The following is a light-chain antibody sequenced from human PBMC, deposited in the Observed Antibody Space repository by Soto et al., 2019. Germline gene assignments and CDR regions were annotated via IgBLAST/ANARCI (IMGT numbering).Light chain of an antibody. V-gene: IGLV2-14*01. CDR1: SSDVGGHNG. Sequence: QSALTQPASVSGSPGQSITFSCTGTSSDVGGHNGVSWYQQYPGKAPKLIIYDVSNRPSGVSNRFSGSKSGNTASLTISGLQADDEADYYCCSYRSGSTIFGGGTKLTVL. CDR2: DVS. J-gene: IGLJ2*01. CDR3: CSYRSGSTI.